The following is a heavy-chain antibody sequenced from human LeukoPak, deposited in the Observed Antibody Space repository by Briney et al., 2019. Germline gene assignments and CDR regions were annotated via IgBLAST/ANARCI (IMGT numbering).Heavy chain of an antibody. J-gene: IGHJ4*02. CDR2: INQDGSEK. CDR3: AKDQGSSWYGVFDY. V-gene: IGHV3-7*01. D-gene: IGHD6-13*01. CDR1: RFIFSTYW. Sequence: GGSLRLSCAASRFIFSTYWMNWVRQAPGKGLEWVANINQDGSEKYCVDSVKGRFTISRDNAKNSLYLQMSSLRAEDTAVYYCAKDQGSSWYGVFDYWGQGTLVTVSS.